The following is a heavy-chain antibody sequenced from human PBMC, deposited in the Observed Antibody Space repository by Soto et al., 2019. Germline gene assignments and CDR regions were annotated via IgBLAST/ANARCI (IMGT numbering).Heavy chain of an antibody. J-gene: IGHJ6*02. V-gene: IGHV3-21*01. CDR3: ARDLKVAASNSYFYYGMDV. CDR1: GFSFSSYT. D-gene: IGHD6-19*01. Sequence: GGSLRLSCAASGFSFSSYTMNWVRQAPGKGLDWLSSISRSSSNIFYADSVKGRFTVSRDNANNLLYLQINSLSAEDTAIYYCARDLKVAASNSYFYYGMDVWGQGTTVTVSS. CDR2: ISRSSSNI.